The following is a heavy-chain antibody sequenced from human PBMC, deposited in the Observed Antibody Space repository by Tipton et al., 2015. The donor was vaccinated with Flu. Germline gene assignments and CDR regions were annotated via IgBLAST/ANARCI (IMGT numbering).Heavy chain of an antibody. D-gene: IGHD3-10*01. J-gene: IGHJ4*02. V-gene: IGHV3-15*01. Sequence: SLRLSCAASGFTFSNAWMSWVRQAPGKGLEWVGRIKSKTDGGTTDYAAPVKGRFTISRDDSKNTLYLQMNSLKTEDTAVYYCTTRSGSGRSHLFDYWGQGTLVTVSS. CDR3: TTRSGSGRSHLFDY. CDR2: IKSKTDGGTT. CDR1: GFTFSNAW.